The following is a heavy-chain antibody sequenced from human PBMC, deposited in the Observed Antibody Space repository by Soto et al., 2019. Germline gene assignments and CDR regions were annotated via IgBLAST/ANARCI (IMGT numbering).Heavy chain of an antibody. CDR1: GGTFSSYA. Sequence: SVKVSCKASGGTFSSYAISWVRQAPGQGLEWMGGIIPIFGTANYAQKFQGRVTITADESTSTAYMELSSLRSEDTAVYYCASGGGKTYYYDSSGYVDAFDLWGQGTMVTVSS. V-gene: IGHV1-69*13. D-gene: IGHD3-22*01. J-gene: IGHJ3*01. CDR2: IIPIFGTA. CDR3: ASGGGKTYYYDSSGYVDAFDL.